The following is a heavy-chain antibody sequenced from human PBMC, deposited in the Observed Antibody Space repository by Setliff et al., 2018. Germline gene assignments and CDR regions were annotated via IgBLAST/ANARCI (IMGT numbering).Heavy chain of an antibody. V-gene: IGHV4-34*01. CDR2: INHSGST. J-gene: IGHJ4*02. CDR3: ARVPNFWSGYFDY. D-gene: IGHD3-3*01. CDR1: GGAFSGYY. Sequence: PAETLSLTCAVYGGAFSGYYWSWIRQPPGKGLEWIGEINHSGSTNYNPSLKSRVTISVDTSKNQFSLKLSSVTAADTAVYYCARVPNFWSGYFDYWGQGTLVTVSS.